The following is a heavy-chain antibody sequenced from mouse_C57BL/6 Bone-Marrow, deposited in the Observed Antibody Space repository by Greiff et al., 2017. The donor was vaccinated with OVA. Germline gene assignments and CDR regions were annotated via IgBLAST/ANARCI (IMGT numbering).Heavy chain of an antibody. D-gene: IGHD1-1*01. CDR3: ARYYGSSWGFAY. CDR1: GYTFTSYW. V-gene: IGHV1-69*01. J-gene: IGHJ3*01. Sequence: VQLQQSGAELVMPGASVKLSCKASGYTFTSYWMHWVKQRPGQGLEWIGEIDPSDSYTNYNQKFKGKSTLTVDKSSSTAYLQLSSLTSEDSAVYYCARYYGSSWGFAYWGQGTLVTVSA. CDR2: IDPSDSYT.